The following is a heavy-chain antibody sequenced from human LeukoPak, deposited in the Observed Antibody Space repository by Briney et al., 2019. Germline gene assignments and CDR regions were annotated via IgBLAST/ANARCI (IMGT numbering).Heavy chain of an antibody. V-gene: IGHV1-24*01. Sequence: ASVKVSCKVSGYTLTELSMHWARQAPGKGLEWMGGFDPEDGETIYAQKFQGRVTMTEDTSTDTAYMELSSLRSEDTAVYYCATLSQTGYYQKGNWFDPWGQGTLVTVSS. CDR1: GYTLTELS. CDR3: ATLSQTGYYQKGNWFDP. D-gene: IGHD3-9*01. J-gene: IGHJ5*02. CDR2: FDPEDGET.